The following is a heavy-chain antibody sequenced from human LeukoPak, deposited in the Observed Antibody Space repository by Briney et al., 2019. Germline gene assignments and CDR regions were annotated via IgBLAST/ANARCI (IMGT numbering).Heavy chain of an antibody. D-gene: IGHD5-24*01. V-gene: IGHV3-21*01. Sequence: PGGSLRLSCAASRFTFSTYTMNWVRQAPGKGLEWVSSISSNSAYLYYADSLRGRFTISRDNAKNSLYLQMNSLRAEDTAVHYCAREGLRMAASNLDAFDIWGQGTMVTVSS. CDR1: RFTFSTYT. CDR2: ISSNSAYL. CDR3: AREGLRMAASNLDAFDI. J-gene: IGHJ3*02.